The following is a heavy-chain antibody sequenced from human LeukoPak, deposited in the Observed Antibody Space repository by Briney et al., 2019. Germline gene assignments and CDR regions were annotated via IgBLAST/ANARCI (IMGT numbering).Heavy chain of an antibody. CDR2: ISSSSSYI. Sequence: PGGSLRLSCAASGFTFSSYAVSWVRQAPGKGLEWVSSISSSSSYIYYADSVKGRFTISRDNAENSLYLQMNSLRAEDTAVYYCVRVEMATIGDYWGQGTLVTVSS. D-gene: IGHD5-24*01. CDR3: VRVEMATIGDY. J-gene: IGHJ4*02. V-gene: IGHV3-21*01. CDR1: GFTFSSYA.